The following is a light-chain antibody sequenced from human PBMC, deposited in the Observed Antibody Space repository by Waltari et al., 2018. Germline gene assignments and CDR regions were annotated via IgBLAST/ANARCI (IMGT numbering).Light chain of an antibody. CDR1: TANVGRNY. CDR2: RNN. V-gene: IGLV1-47*01. CDR3: ATWDGSLTAWV. J-gene: IGLJ3*02. Sequence: QSVLNQPPSASGTPGQRVTISCSGSTANVGRNYVYWYQQFPGTAPKLLVYRNNERPSGVPDRISGSKSGTSASLAISGLRSEDEADYYCATWDGSLTAWVFGGGTKVTVL.